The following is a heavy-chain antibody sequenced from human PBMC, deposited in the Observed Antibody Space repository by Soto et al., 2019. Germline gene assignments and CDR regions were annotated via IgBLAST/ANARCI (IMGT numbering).Heavy chain of an antibody. J-gene: IGHJ4*02. CDR2: TYYRSKWYN. CDR1: GDSVSSNSAA. Sequence: SQTLALTYAISGDSVSSNSAAWNWIRQSPSRGLEWLGRTYYRSKWYNDYAGSAKSRIIINPDTSKNQYSLQLNSVTPYYTAGDYCAMGTGTFEYWGQGILVTVSS. D-gene: IGHD1-1*01. CDR3: AMGTGTFEY. V-gene: IGHV6-1*01.